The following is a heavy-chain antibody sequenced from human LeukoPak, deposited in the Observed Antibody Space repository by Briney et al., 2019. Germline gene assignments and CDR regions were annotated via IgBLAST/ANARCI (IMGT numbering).Heavy chain of an antibody. CDR3: ASSGFGELLA. CDR2: IYYSGST. CDR1: GGSISSYY. D-gene: IGHD3-10*01. Sequence: PSETLSLTCTVSGGSISSYYWSWIRQPPGKGLEWVGYIYYSGSTNYNPSLKSRVTISVDTSKSQFSLKLSSVTAADTAVYYCASSGFGELLAWGQGTLVTVSS. J-gene: IGHJ5*02. V-gene: IGHV4-59*08.